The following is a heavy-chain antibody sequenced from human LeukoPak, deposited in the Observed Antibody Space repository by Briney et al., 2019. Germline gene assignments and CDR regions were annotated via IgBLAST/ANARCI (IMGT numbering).Heavy chain of an antibody. CDR1: GFTFSSYA. CDR3: AKGLYYYDSRGYYVAEYFQH. Sequence: GGSLRLSCAASGFTFSSYAMGWVRQAPGKGLESVSAISDSGGSTYYADSVKGRFTITRDKSKNTLYLEMNSLRAEDTAVYYCAKGLYYYDSRGYYVAEYFQHWGQGTLVTVSS. CDR2: ISDSGGST. V-gene: IGHV3-23*01. D-gene: IGHD3-22*01. J-gene: IGHJ1*01.